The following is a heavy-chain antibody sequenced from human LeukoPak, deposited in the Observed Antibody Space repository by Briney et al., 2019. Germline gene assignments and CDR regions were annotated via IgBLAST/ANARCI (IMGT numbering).Heavy chain of an antibody. D-gene: IGHD4-17*01. CDR2: ITSSGGDT. CDR1: GFTLTDYA. Sequence: GGSLRLSCAASGFTLTDYAMIWVRQAPGKGLEWVSSITSSGGDTYYADSVRGRFTISRDISKNTLSLQMNSLRAEDTAVYYCAKVPKYGYYYYYMDVWGKGTTVTVSS. CDR3: AKVPKYGYYYYYMDV. V-gene: IGHV3-23*01. J-gene: IGHJ6*03.